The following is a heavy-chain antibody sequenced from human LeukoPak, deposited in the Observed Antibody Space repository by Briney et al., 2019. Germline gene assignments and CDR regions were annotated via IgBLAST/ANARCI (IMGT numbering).Heavy chain of an antibody. CDR3: ARGAVASALDY. V-gene: IGHV4-59*12. Sequence: SETLSLTCTVSGGSISSYYWSWIRQPPGKGLERIGYIYYSGSTNYNPSLKSRVTISVDTSKNQFSLKLSSVTAADTAVYYCARGAVASALDYWGQGTLVTVSS. D-gene: IGHD6-13*01. CDR1: GGSISSYY. J-gene: IGHJ4*02. CDR2: IYYSGST.